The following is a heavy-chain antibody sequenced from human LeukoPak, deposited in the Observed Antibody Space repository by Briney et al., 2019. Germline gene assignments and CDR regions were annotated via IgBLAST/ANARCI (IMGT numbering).Heavy chain of an antibody. CDR1: GFTFSSYS. CDR2: ISSSSSYI. D-gene: IGHD3/OR15-3a*01. Sequence: GGSLRLSCAASGFTFSSYSMNWVRQAPGKGLEWVSSISSSSSYIYYADSVKGRFTITRDSAKNTLYLQMNSLRAEDTAVYYCARGTGNYYGYWGQGTLVTVSS. V-gene: IGHV3-21*01. CDR3: ARGTGNYYGY. J-gene: IGHJ4*02.